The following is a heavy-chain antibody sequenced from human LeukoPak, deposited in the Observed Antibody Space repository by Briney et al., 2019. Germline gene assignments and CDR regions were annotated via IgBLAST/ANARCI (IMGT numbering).Heavy chain of an antibody. V-gene: IGHV3-74*01. J-gene: IGHJ4*02. CDR3: GSSLAVAGT. CDR2: INSGGSST. CDR1: GFTFSSYW. Sequence: TGGSLRLSCAASGFTFSSYWMHWVRQAPGKGLVWVSRINSGGSSTSYADSVKGRFTISRDNAKNTLYLQMNRLRAEDTAVYYCGSSLAVAGTWGQGTLVTVSS. D-gene: IGHD6-19*01.